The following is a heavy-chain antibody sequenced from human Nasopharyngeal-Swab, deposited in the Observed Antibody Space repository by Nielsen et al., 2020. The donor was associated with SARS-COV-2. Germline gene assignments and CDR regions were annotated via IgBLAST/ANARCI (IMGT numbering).Heavy chain of an antibody. CDR2: IYYSGST. V-gene: IGHV4-30-4*01. CDR1: GGSISSGDYY. J-gene: IGHJ6*03. Sequence: SETLSLTCTVSGGSISSGDYYWSWIRQPPGKGLEWIGYIYYSGSTYYNPSLKSRVTISVDTSKNQFSLKLSSVTAADTAMYYCARVYYYYYYMDVWGKGTTVTVSS. CDR3: ARVYYYYYYMDV.